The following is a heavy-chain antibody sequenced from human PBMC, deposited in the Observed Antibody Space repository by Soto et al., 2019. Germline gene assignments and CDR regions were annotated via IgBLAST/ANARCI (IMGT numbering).Heavy chain of an antibody. CDR2: ISGSGGST. Sequence: GGSLRLSCAASGFTFSSYAMSWVRQAPGKGLEWVSAISGSGGSTYYADSVKGRFIISRDNSKNTLYLQMNSLRAEDTAVYYCAKDPYDILTGYYYGPGYWGQGTLVTVSS. D-gene: IGHD3-9*01. CDR3: AKDPYDILTGYYYGPGY. V-gene: IGHV3-23*01. CDR1: GFTFSSYA. J-gene: IGHJ4*02.